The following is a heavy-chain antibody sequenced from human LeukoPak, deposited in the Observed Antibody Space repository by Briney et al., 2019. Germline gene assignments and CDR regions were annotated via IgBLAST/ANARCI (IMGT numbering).Heavy chain of an antibody. CDR2: IKQGGSEK. J-gene: IGHJ4*02. CDR3: ARDATTGYCSSTSCYMGAPDY. V-gene: IGHV3-7*01. CDR1: GFTFSSYW. D-gene: IGHD2-2*02. Sequence: PGGSLRLSCAASGFTFSSYWMSWVRQAPGKGLEWVANIKQGGSEKYYVDSVKGRFTISRDNAKNSLYLQMNSLRAEDTAVYYCARDATTGYCSSTSCYMGAPDYWGQGTLVTVSS.